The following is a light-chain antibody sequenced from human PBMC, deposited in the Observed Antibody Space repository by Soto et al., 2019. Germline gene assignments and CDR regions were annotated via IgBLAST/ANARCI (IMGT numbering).Light chain of an antibody. Sequence: EIVLTQSPATLSLSPGERATLSCRASQSVSRHLAWYQQNPGQAPRLLIYDTSNRATGIPARFSGSGSGTDFTLTISSLEPEDFAVYYCQQRSNPITFGQGTRLEIK. CDR1: QSVSRH. CDR3: QQRSNPIT. J-gene: IGKJ5*01. V-gene: IGKV3-11*01. CDR2: DTS.